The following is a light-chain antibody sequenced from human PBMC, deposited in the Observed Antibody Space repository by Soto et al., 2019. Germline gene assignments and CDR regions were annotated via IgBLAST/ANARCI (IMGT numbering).Light chain of an antibody. CDR2: AAS. J-gene: IGKJ1*01. CDR1: QGISNY. V-gene: IGKV1-27*01. Sequence: DIQMTQSPSSLSASVGDRVTITCRASQGISNYLAWYQQKPGRVPTLLISAASTLQSGVPSRFSGSGSGTDFTLTITSLQPEDVATYYWQRYNDGSTFGQGTKVEI. CDR3: QRYNDGST.